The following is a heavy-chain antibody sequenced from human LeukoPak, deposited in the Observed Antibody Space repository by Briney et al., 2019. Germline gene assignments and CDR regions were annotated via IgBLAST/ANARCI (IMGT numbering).Heavy chain of an antibody. D-gene: IGHD3-3*01. CDR2: INHSGST. J-gene: IGHJ4*02. CDR3: ARRPGTILDS. CDR1: GGSFSGYY. Sequence: SETLSLTCAVYGGSFSGYYRSWIRQPPGKGLEWIGEINHSGSTNYNPSLKSRVTISVDTSKNQFSLKLSSVTAADTAVYYCARRPGTILDSWGQGTLVTVSS. V-gene: IGHV4-34*01.